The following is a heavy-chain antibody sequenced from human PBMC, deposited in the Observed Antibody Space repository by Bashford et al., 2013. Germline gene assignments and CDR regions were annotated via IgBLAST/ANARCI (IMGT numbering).Heavy chain of an antibody. D-gene: IGHD3-10*01. V-gene: IGHV5-51*01. CDR3: ARLDRYLLEDYYGSGKWNI. Sequence: GESLKISCKGSGYSFSDYWIAWVRQMPGKGLEWMGIIYPGDSDTRYSPSFQGQVTISVDKSISTAYLQWSSLKASDTAMYYCARLDRYLLEDYYGSGKWNIWGQGTKVTVSS. CDR2: IYPGDSDT. CDR1: GYSFSDYW. J-gene: IGHJ3*02.